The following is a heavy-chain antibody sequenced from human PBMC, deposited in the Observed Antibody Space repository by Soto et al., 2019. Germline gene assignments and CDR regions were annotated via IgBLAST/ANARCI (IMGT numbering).Heavy chain of an antibody. CDR3: AKDDSSSCFDY. D-gene: IGHD6-6*01. CDR1: GFTFSSYA. J-gene: IGHJ4*02. Sequence: PGGSLRLSCGGPGFTFSSYAMSWVRQAPGKGLEWVSAISGSGGSTYYADSVKGRFTISRDNSKNTLYLQMNSLRAEDTAVYYCAKDDSSSCFDYWGQGTLVTVSS. CDR2: ISGSGGST. V-gene: IGHV3-23*01.